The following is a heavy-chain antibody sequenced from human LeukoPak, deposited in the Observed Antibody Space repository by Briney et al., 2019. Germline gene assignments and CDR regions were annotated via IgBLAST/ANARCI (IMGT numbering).Heavy chain of an antibody. CDR1: GFIFSSYA. V-gene: IGHV3-66*01. CDR2: IYSGGST. J-gene: IGHJ6*02. Sequence: GGSLRLPCAASGFIFSSYAMTWVRQAPGKGLEWVSVIYSGGSTYYADSVKGRFTISRDNSKNTLYLQMNSLRAEDTAVYYCARAPSGMDVWGQGTTVTVSS. CDR3: ARAPSGMDV.